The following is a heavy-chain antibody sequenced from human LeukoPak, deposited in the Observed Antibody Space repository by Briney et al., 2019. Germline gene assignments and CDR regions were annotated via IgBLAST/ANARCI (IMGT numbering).Heavy chain of an antibody. CDR2: IYYSGST. D-gene: IGHD2-2*01. Sequence: PSETLSLTCTVSGGSISSYYWSWIRQPPGKGLEWIGYIYYSGSTNYNPSLKSRVTISVDTSKNQFSLKLSSVTAADTAVYYCARVQTVVVPAAISPDYYYYYMDVWGKGTTVTVSS. J-gene: IGHJ6*03. V-gene: IGHV4-59*01. CDR3: ARVQTVVVPAAISPDYYYYYMDV. CDR1: GGSISSYY.